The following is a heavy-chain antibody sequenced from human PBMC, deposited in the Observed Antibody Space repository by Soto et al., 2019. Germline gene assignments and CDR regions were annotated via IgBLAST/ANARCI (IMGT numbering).Heavy chain of an antibody. V-gene: IGHV3-21*02. CDR2: ISSSSSNI. D-gene: IGHD5-12*01. Sequence: EVQLVESGGGLVKSGGSLRLSCAASGFTFSTCSMNWVRQAPGKGLEWVPSISSSSSNIYYADSVKGRFTISRDNAKNSLYLQMNSLRADDTAVYYCARDNGYDAATLDYWGQGTLVTVSS. J-gene: IGHJ4*02. CDR3: ARDNGYDAATLDY. CDR1: GFTFSTCS.